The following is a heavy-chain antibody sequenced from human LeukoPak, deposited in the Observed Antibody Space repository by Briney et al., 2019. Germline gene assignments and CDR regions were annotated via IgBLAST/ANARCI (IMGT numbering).Heavy chain of an antibody. Sequence: KPSETLSLTCTVSGGSISSYYWSWIRQPAGKGLEWIGRIYTSGSTNYNPSLKSRVTMSVDTSKNQFSLKLSSVTAADTAVYYCARDRASIAASRGFDPWGQGTLVTVSS. D-gene: IGHD6-6*01. CDR3: ARDRASIAASRGFDP. CDR2: IYTSGST. V-gene: IGHV4-4*07. J-gene: IGHJ5*02. CDR1: GGSISSYY.